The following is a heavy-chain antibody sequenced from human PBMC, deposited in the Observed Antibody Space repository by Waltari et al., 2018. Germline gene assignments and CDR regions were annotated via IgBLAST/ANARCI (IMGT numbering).Heavy chain of an antibody. V-gene: IGHV4-59*11. CDR1: GGSISSHY. J-gene: IGHJ5*02. CDR2: IYYSGST. D-gene: IGHD2-2*01. CDR3: ARVPGSSWFDP. Sequence: QVQLQESGPGLVKPSETLSLTCTVSGGSISSHYWSWIRQPPGKGLEWIGYIYYSGSTNYNPSLKSRVTISVDTSKNQFSLKLSSVTAADTAVYYCARVPGSSWFDPWGQGTLVTVSS.